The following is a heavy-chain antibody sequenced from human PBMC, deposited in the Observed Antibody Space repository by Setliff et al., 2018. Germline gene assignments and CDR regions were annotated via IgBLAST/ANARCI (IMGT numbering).Heavy chain of an antibody. Sequence: SETLSLTCTVSGGFFTPYYWSWIRQPPGKGLEWIGYVYYSGTAYYNPSLKSRVTVIVDTSKNQFSLRLSSVTAADTAVYYCARGGTFRYFDYWGQGTPVTSPQ. V-gene: IGHV4-59*01. CDR1: GGFFTPYY. J-gene: IGHJ4*02. D-gene: IGHD5-12*01. CDR2: VYYSGTA. CDR3: ARGGTFRYFDY.